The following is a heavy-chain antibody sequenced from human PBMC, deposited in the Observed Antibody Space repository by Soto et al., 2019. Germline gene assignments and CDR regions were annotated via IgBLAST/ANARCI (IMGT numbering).Heavy chain of an antibody. J-gene: IGHJ4*02. CDR2: IYYSGST. V-gene: IGHV4-39*02. D-gene: IGHD6-6*01. Sequence: QLQLQESGPGLVKPSETLSLTCTVSGGSISSSSYYWGWIRQPPGKGLEWIGSIYYSGSTYYNPSHRSRDTISVDTSKHHFSLKLSSTTAADTAVYYCARGASSSALFDYWGQGTLVTVSS. CDR1: GGSISSSSYY. CDR3: ARGASSSALFDY.